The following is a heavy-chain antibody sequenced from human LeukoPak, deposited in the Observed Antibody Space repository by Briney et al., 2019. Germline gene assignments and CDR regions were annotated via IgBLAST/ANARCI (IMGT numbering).Heavy chain of an antibody. CDR3: ARENRGYYYGMDV. J-gene: IGHJ6*02. CDR1: GYTFTSYY. D-gene: IGHD2-15*01. Sequence: SVKVSCKASGYTFTSYYMHWVRQAPGQGLEWMGRIIPILGIANYAQKFQGRVTITADKSTSTAYMELSSLRSEDTAVYYCARENRGYYYGMDVWGQGTTVTVSS. V-gene: IGHV1-69*04. CDR2: IIPILGIA.